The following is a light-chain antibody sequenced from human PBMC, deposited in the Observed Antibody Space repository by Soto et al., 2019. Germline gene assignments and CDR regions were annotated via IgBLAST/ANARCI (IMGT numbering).Light chain of an antibody. J-gene: IGKJ3*01. CDR3: QQYGSSPFT. CDR2: GAS. CDR1: QSVSSSY. V-gene: IGKV3-20*01. Sequence: ESVLTQSPGTLSMSPGERATLSCRASQSVSSSYSAWYQQKPGQAPMLLIYGASSRATGIPDRFSGSGSGTDFTLTISRLEPEDFAVYYCQQYGSSPFTFGPGTKVDIK.